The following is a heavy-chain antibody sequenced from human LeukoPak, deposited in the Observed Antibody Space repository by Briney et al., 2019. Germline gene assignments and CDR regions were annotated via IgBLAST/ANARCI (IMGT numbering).Heavy chain of an antibody. Sequence: GASVKVSCKASGYTFTGYYMHWVRQAPGQGLEWMGWINPNSGGTNYAQKFQGRVTMTRDTSISTAYMELSRLRSDDTAVYYCARGATLLLFGYCSSTSCYEDAFDIWGQGTMVTVSS. V-gene: IGHV1-2*02. D-gene: IGHD2-2*01. CDR1: GYTFTGYY. CDR2: INPNSGGT. J-gene: IGHJ3*02. CDR3: ARGATLLLFGYCSSTSCYEDAFDI.